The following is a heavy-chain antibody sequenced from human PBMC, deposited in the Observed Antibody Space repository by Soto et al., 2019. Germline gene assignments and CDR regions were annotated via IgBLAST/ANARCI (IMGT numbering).Heavy chain of an antibody. J-gene: IGHJ4*02. Sequence: PGGSLRLSCAASGFTFSSYAMHWVRQAPGKGLEWVAVISYDGSNKYYADSVKGRFTISRDNSKNTLYLQMNSLRAEDTAVYYCARDPNFWSGYDVRYFDYWGQGTLVTVSS. CDR1: GFTFSSYA. D-gene: IGHD3-3*01. V-gene: IGHV3-30-3*01. CDR3: ARDPNFWSGYDVRYFDY. CDR2: ISYDGSNK.